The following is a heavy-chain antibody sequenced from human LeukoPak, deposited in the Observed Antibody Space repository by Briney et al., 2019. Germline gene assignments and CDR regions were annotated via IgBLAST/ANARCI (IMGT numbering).Heavy chain of an antibody. CDR3: ARPTTSDAFDI. Sequence: SETLSLTCTVSGGSISSSSYYWGWIRQPPGKGLEWIGGIYYSGSTYYNPSLKSRVTISVDTSKNQFSLKLSSVTAAGTAVYYCARPTTSDAFDIWGQGTTVTVSS. V-gene: IGHV4-39*01. D-gene: IGHD4-17*01. CDR2: IYYSGST. CDR1: GGSISSSSYY. J-gene: IGHJ3*02.